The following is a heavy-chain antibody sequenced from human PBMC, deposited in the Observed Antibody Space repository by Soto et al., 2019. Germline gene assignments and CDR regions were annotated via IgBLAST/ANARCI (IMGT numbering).Heavy chain of an antibody. CDR2: IKKDGSEQ. J-gene: IGHJ6*02. CDR1: GFTFSNFW. CDR3: ASGNYYNGMDV. Sequence: LRLSCAASGFTFSNFWITWVRQAPGKGLDWVANIKKDGSEQYYVDSVKGRFTVSRDNAKNSVDLQMNSLRPEDTGVYYCASGNYYNGMDVWGQGTTVTVS. V-gene: IGHV3-7*01.